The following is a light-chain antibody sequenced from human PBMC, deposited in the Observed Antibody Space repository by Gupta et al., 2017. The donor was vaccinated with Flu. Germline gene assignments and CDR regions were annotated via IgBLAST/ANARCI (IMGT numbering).Light chain of an antibody. Sequence: QSALTQPPSVSGSPGQSVTMSCTGTSSDVGGYNYVSWYQKHPGKAPKLMIYDVSRRPSGVPDRFSGSKSGNTASLTISGLQAEDEADYYCCSYAGSYTYWVFGGGTKLTVL. CDR3: CSYAGSYTYWV. J-gene: IGLJ3*02. V-gene: IGLV2-11*01. CDR1: SSDVGGYNY. CDR2: DVS.